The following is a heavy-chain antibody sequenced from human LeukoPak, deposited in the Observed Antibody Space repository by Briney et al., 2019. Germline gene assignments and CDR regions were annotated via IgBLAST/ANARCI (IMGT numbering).Heavy chain of an antibody. CDR2: IKSKTDGGTT. CDR1: GFTFSSYA. Sequence: GGSLRLSCAASGFTFSSYAMSWVRQAPGKGLEWVGRIKSKTDGGTTDYAAPAKGRFTISRDDSKNTLYLQMNSLKTEDTAVYYCTTGGTVTFDYWGQGTLVTVSS. CDR3: TTGGTVTFDY. J-gene: IGHJ4*02. D-gene: IGHD4-17*01. V-gene: IGHV3-15*01.